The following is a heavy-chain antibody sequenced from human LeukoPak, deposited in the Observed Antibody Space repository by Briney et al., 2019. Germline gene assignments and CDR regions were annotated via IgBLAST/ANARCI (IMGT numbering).Heavy chain of an antibody. CDR1: GYTFTGYY. CDR2: INPNSGGT. V-gene: IGHV1-2*06. CDR3: ARGRVSYYYDSSGYYSDY. D-gene: IGHD3-22*01. Sequence: ASVKVSCKASGYTFTGYYMHWVRQAPGQGLEWMGRINPNSGGTNYAQKFQGRVTMTRDTPISTAYMELGRLRSDDTAVYYCARGRVSYYYDSSGYYSDYWGQGTLVAVPS. J-gene: IGHJ4*02.